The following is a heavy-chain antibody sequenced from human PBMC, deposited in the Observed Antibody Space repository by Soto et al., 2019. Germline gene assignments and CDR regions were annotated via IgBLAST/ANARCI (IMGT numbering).Heavy chain of an antibody. CDR2: IYYTGSTT. J-gene: IGHJ4*02. CDR3: ARVADGWEAYYFDY. Sequence: SETLSLTCTVSGGSISSYYWSWIRQPPGKGLEWIGYIYYTGSTTKYNPSLKSRVTISVDTPKNQFSLKLSSVTAADTAVYHCARVADGWEAYYFDYWSQGTLVTVSS. V-gene: IGHV4-59*01. D-gene: IGHD1-26*01. CDR1: GGSISSYY.